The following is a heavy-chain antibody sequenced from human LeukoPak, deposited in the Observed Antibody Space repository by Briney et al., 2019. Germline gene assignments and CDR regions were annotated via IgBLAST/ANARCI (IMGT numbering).Heavy chain of an antibody. CDR2: IIPIFGTA. CDR3: ARGSGYYYYYGMDV. Sequence: SVNVSCTASGGTFSSYAISWVRHAPGQGLEWMGGIIPIFGTANYAQKFQGRVTITADKSTSTAYMELSSLRSEDTAVYYCARGSGYYYYYGMDVWGKGTTVTVSS. J-gene: IGHJ6*04. CDR1: GGTFSSYA. V-gene: IGHV1-69*06.